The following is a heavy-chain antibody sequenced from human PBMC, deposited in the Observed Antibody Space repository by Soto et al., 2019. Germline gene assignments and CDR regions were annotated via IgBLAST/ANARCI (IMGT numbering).Heavy chain of an antibody. Sequence: HPGGSLRLSCAASGFTFSSYAMSWVRQAPGKGLEWVSAISGSGGSTYYADSVKGRFTISRDNSKNTLYLQMNSLRAEDTAVYYCAKEGFGCTNGVCYGYYGMDVWGQGTTVTVSS. CDR3: AKEGFGCTNGVCYGYYGMDV. J-gene: IGHJ6*02. D-gene: IGHD2-8*01. CDR2: ISGSGGST. CDR1: GFTFSSYA. V-gene: IGHV3-23*01.